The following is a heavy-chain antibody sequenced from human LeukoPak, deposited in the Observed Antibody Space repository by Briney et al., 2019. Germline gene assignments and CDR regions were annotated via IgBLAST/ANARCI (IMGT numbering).Heavy chain of an antibody. CDR2: IWYDGSNK. V-gene: IGHV3-33*01. D-gene: IGHD3-22*01. CDR3: ARLSDSSGTPRSDY. CDR1: GFTFSSYG. Sequence: RAGGSLRLSCAASGFTFSSYGMHWVRQAPGKGLEWVAVIWYDGSNKYYADSVKGRFTISRDNSKNTLYLQMNSLRAEDTAVYYCARLSDSSGTPRSDYWGQGTLVTVSS. J-gene: IGHJ4*02.